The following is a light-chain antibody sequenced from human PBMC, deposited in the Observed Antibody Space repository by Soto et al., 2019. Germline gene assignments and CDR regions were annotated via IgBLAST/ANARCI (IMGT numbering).Light chain of an antibody. CDR2: GAS. CDR1: QSFISSY. Sequence: EIVVSKSPGTLSLSPGERATLSCRASQSFISSYLAWYQQKPGQAPRLLIYGASSRATGIPDRFSGSGPGTEFTLTISSLQSEDFAVYSCQQYNNWPITFGQGTRLEIK. J-gene: IGKJ5*01. V-gene: IGKV3D-15*01. CDR3: QQYNNWPIT.